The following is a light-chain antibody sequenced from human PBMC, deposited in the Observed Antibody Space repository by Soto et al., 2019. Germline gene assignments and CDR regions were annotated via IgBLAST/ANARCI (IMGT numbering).Light chain of an antibody. J-gene: IGLJ3*02. CDR1: SSNIGAGYE. CDR3: QSYDSSLSGMV. V-gene: IGLV1-40*01. Sequence: QSVLTQPPSVSGAPGQRVTISCTRSSSNIGAGYEVHWYQQLPGTAPKLLIYGDRYRPSGVPDRFSGSKSGTSVSLAITGLQAEDEADYHCQSYDSSLSGMVFGGGTKLTVL. CDR2: GDR.